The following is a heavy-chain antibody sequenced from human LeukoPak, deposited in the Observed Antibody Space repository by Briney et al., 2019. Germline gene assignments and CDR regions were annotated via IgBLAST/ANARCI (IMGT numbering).Heavy chain of an antibody. J-gene: IGHJ4*02. V-gene: IGHV4-59*08. CDR2: IFYSGST. Sequence: SETLSLTCTVSGGSISSYYWSWIRQPPGKGLEWSGYIFYSGSTYYNPSHKSRLTISVHTSKNQFSLKLSSVTAADTAVYYCARGYYDILTNYPKNFDQWGQGTLVTVSS. CDR1: GGSISSYY. D-gene: IGHD3-9*01. CDR3: ARGYYDILTNYPKNFDQ.